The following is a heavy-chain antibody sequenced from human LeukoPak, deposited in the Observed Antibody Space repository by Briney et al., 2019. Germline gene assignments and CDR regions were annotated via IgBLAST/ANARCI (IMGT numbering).Heavy chain of an antibody. CDR3: ARGYYDFWSGYYRDYYYYMDV. J-gene: IGHJ6*03. V-gene: IGHV1-2*02. CDR2: INPNSGGT. CDR1: GYTCTGYY. D-gene: IGHD3-3*01. Sequence: ASVKVSCKDSGYTCTGYYMHWVRQAPGQGGEGMGWINPNSGGTNYAQKFQGRVTITRDTATSTAYMELSRLRSDDTAVYYCARGYYDFWSGYYRDYYYYMDVWGKGTPVTVSS.